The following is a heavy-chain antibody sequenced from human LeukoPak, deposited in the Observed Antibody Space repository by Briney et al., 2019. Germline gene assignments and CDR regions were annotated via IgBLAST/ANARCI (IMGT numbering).Heavy chain of an antibody. V-gene: IGHV3-23*01. CDR1: GFSCSSYA. J-gene: IGHJ4*02. CDR2: VNENGGRT. Sequence: QPGGSLRLSCAASGFSCSSYAMGWVRQAPGKGLEWASTVNENGGRTDYADSVKGRFTMSRDNSKDTLYLQMNSLRAEDTAVYYCAKEGRPKSGGGYYDYWGQGTRVTVSS. D-gene: IGHD3-22*01. CDR3: AKEGRPKSGGGYYDY.